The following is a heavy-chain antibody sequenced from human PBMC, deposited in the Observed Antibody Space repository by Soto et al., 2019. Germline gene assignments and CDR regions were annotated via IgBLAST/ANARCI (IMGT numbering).Heavy chain of an antibody. Sequence: SETLSLTCTVSGGSIGSSSSYSGWIRQPPGKGLEWIGSIFYTGSTHYNPSLRSRVTISVDTSKNQFSLKLSSVTAADTAVYYCARLLGYCTNGVCRRGAVENWGRGTLVTVSS. J-gene: IGHJ4*02. D-gene: IGHD2-8*01. CDR2: IFYTGST. V-gene: IGHV4-39*01. CDR3: ARLLGYCTNGVCRRGAVEN. CDR1: GGSIGSSSSY.